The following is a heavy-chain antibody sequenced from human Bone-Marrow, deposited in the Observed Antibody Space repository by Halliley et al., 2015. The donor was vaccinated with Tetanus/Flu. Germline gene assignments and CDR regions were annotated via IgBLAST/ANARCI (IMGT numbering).Heavy chain of an antibody. V-gene: IGHV4-59*01. Sequence: GLEWIAYMYYSGSTNYNSSLKSRVTISVDTPTRQVSLNLRSVTAADTAVYYCAGVVSGTYFDSWGRGAQVIVS. CDR2: MYYSGST. D-gene: IGHD3-10*01. CDR3: AGVVSGTYFDS. J-gene: IGHJ5*01.